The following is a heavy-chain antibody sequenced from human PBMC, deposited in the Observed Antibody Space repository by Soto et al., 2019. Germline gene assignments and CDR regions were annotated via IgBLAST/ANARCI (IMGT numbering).Heavy chain of an antibody. CDR3: GKGRSGDVGVFY. J-gene: IGHJ4*02. CDR1: GYTFTGYY. CDR2: ISPNSGGT. Sequence: ASVKVSCKASGYTFTGYYIHWVRQAPGQGPEWMGEISPNSGGTKYAQRFQGRVTMTRDTAITTVYMELSNLSPDDTAVYYCGKGRSGDVGVFYWGQGTLVTVSS. V-gene: IGHV1-2*02. D-gene: IGHD1-26*01.